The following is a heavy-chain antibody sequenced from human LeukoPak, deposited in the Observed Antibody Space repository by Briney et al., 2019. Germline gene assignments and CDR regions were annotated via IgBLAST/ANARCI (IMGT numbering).Heavy chain of an antibody. CDR3: ARDRDSSGWPTFDY. D-gene: IGHD6-19*01. J-gene: IGHJ4*02. CDR1: GFTFSSYA. V-gene: IGHV3-30-3*01. CDR2: ISYDGSNK. Sequence: GGSLRLSCAASGFTFSSYAMHWVRQAPGKGLEWVAVISYDGSNKYYADSVKGRFTISRDNSKNTLYLQMNSLRAEDTAVYYCARDRDSSGWPTFDYWGQGTLVTVSS.